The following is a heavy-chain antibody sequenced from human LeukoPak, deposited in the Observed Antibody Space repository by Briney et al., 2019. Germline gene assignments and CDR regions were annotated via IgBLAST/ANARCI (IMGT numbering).Heavy chain of an antibody. V-gene: IGHV3-23*01. CDR1: GFTFSSYA. Sequence: GSLRLSCAASGFTFSSYAMSWVRQAPGKGLEWVSAISGSGGSTYYADSVKGRFTISRDNSKNTLYLQMNSLRAEDTAVYYCATTFRGYSGYEVVRGGPNDAFDIWGQGTMVTVSS. J-gene: IGHJ3*02. D-gene: IGHD5-12*01. CDR3: ATTFRGYSGYEVVRGGPNDAFDI. CDR2: ISGSGGST.